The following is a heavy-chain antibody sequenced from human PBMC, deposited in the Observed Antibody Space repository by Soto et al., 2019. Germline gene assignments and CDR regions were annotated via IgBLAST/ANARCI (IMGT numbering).Heavy chain of an antibody. CDR3: AKPPITIFGVVTIPR. V-gene: IGHV3-23*01. CDR1: RFTFSSYG. Sequence: EVQLLESGGGLVQPGGSLRLSCAASRFTFSSYGMSWVRQAPGKGLEWVSAISGSGDTTYYADSVKGRFTISRDNSKNTLYLQMNSLRAEDSAVYYCAKPPITIFGVVTIPRWGQGTLVTVSS. D-gene: IGHD3-3*01. CDR2: ISGSGDTT. J-gene: IGHJ4*02.